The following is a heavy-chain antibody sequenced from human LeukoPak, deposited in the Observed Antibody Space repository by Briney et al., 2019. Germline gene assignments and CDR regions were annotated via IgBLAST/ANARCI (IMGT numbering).Heavy chain of an antibody. CDR1: GGTFSSYA. D-gene: IGHD3-9*01. J-gene: IGHJ4*02. Sequence: SVKVSCKASGGTFSSYAISWVRQAPGQGLEWMGRIIPIFGTANYAQKFQGRVTITTDESTSTAYMELSSMRSEDTAVYYCARGRYFDQSLNYFDYWGQGTLVTVSS. V-gene: IGHV1-69*05. CDR2: IIPIFGTA. CDR3: ARGRYFDQSLNYFDY.